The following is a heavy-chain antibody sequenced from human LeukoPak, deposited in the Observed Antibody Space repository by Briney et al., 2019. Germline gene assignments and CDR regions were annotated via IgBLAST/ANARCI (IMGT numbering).Heavy chain of an antibody. V-gene: IGHV3-53*04. J-gene: IGHJ4*02. Sequence: GRSLRLSCAASGFTFSSYAMHWVRQAPGKGLEWVSVIYSGGSTYYADSVKGRFTISRHNSKNTLYLQMNSLRAEDTAVYYCARAPEWLIFDYWGQGTLVTVSS. CDR3: ARAPEWLIFDY. CDR1: GFTFSSYA. D-gene: IGHD6-19*01. CDR2: IYSGGST.